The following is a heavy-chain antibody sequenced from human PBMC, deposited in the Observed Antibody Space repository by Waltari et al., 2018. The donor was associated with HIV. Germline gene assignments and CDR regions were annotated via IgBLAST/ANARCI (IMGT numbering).Heavy chain of an antibody. CDR3: ARVFGPQLWLRPFDY. V-gene: IGHV1-2*06. CDR1: GYTFTGYY. CDR2: INPNSGGT. J-gene: IGHJ4*02. D-gene: IGHD5-18*01. Sequence: QVQLVQSGAEVKKPGASVKVSCKASGYTFTGYYMHWVRQAPGQGLEWMGRINPNSGGTNYAQKFQGRVTMTRDTSISTAYMELSRLRSDDTAVYYCARVFGPQLWLRPFDYWGQGTLVTVSS.